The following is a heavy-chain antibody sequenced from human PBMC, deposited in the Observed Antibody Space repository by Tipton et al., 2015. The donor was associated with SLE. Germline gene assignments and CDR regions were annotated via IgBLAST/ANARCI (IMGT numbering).Heavy chain of an antibody. CDR2: IYYIGST. CDR3: AKEWGPGDGYSGLPGCFEY. D-gene: IGHD5-12*01. CDR1: GGSISSRSHY. V-gene: IGHV4-39*07. J-gene: IGHJ4*02. Sequence: LRLSCTVSGGSISSRSHYWAWIRQPPGKGPEWIGSIYYIGSTFYNPSLKSRVTISVDTSKNHFSLKLNSVTAADTAVYYCAKEWGPGDGYSGLPGCFEYWGQGTLVTVSS.